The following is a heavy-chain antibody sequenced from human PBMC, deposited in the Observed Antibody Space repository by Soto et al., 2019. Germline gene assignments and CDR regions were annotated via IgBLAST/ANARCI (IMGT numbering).Heavy chain of an antibody. CDR1: GGSISSDSYF. CDR2: VHYSATT. V-gene: IGHV4-31*01. D-gene: IGHD2-21*02. CDR3: ARAVRGGDRGGWFAL. Sequence: QVQLQESGPGLVKPSQTLSLTCTVSGGSISSDSYFWSWIRQHPGEGLEWIGHVHYSATTYYNPSFTMLVSISVDTSKLQFSLNLSSVTAADTAIYSCARAVRGGDRGGWFALWGQGTLVTVSS. J-gene: IGHJ5*02.